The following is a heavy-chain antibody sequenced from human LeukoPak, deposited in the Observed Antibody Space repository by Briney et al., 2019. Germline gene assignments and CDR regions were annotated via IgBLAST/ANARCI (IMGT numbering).Heavy chain of an antibody. J-gene: IGHJ3*02. D-gene: IGHD3-22*01. CDR3: ARDPGYYDPHAFDI. CDR2: ISGRGVGT. CDR1: GFTFSIYA. Sequence: GGSLRLSCAASGFTFSIYAMSWVRQAPGKGLEWVSAISGRGVGTYYADSVKGRFTISRDNSKNTLYLQMNSLRAEDTAVYYCARDPGYYDPHAFDIWGQGTMVTVSS. V-gene: IGHV3-23*01.